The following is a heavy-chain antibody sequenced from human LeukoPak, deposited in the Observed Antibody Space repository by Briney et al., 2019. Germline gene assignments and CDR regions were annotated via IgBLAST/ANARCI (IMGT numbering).Heavy chain of an antibody. D-gene: IGHD6-19*01. V-gene: IGHV3-21*01. CDR1: GFTFSSYS. Sequence: GGSLRLSCAASGFTFSSYSMNWVRQAPGKGLEWVSSISSSSSYIYYADSVKGRFTISRDNAKNSLYLQMNSLRAEDTAMYYCARDGQWLVGYFDYWGQGTLVTVSS. J-gene: IGHJ4*02. CDR3: ARDGQWLVGYFDY. CDR2: ISSSSSYI.